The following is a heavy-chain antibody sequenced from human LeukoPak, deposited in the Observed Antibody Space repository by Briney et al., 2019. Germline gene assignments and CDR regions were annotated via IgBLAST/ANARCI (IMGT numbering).Heavy chain of an antibody. J-gene: IGHJ4*02. CDR3: ARGEIVEGTTSHFDN. CDR1: GYSFNTYW. V-gene: IGHV5-51*01. Sequence: GESLKISWKGSGYSFNTYWIGWVRQMPGKGLEWMGLIYPDDSDIRYSPSFQGHVTISADQSISTAYLQWSSLKASDTAMYYCARGEIVEGTTSHFDNWGQGTLVTVSS. D-gene: IGHD1-26*01. CDR2: IYPDDSDI.